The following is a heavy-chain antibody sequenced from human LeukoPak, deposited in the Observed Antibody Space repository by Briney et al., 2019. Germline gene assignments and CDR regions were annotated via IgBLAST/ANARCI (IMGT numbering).Heavy chain of an antibody. Sequence: PSQTLSLTCTVSGGSISSADYYWTWIRQPPGKGLEWIGYISHSGGTYYNSSLLSRVTISVDRSKNQFSLKLSSVTAADTAVYYCARVGGLQAGFVVVPAAPHPNWFDPWGQGTLVTVSS. CDR3: ARVGGLQAGFVVVPAAPHPNWFDP. CDR1: GGSISSADYY. J-gene: IGHJ5*02. CDR2: ISHSGGT. V-gene: IGHV4-30-2*01. D-gene: IGHD2-2*01.